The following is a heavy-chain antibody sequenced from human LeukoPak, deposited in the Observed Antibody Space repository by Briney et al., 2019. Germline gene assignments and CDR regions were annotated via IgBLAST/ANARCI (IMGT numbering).Heavy chain of an antibody. Sequence: PSETLSLTCAVYGGSFSGHYWSWIRQPPGKGLEWIGEINHSGSTNYNPSLKSRVTISVDTSKNQFSLKLSSVTAADTAVYYCARDRFKALNYWGQGTLVTVSS. CDR1: GGSFSGHY. CDR3: ARDRFKALNY. CDR2: INHSGST. J-gene: IGHJ4*02. V-gene: IGHV4-34*01.